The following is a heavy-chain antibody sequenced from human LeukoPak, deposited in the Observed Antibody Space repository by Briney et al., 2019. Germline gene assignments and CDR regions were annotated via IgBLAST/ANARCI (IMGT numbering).Heavy chain of an antibody. Sequence: PGGPLRLSCAASGFTFSSYEMNWVRQAPGKGLEGVSYISSSCSTIFYADSVKGRFTISRDNPKNSLYLQMNSLSGVETAVYYCAVATIKDYFN. D-gene: IGHD5-24*01. J-gene: IGHJ4*01. V-gene: IGHV3-48*03. CDR1: GFTFSSYE. CDR3: AVATIKDYFN. CDR2: ISSSCSTI.